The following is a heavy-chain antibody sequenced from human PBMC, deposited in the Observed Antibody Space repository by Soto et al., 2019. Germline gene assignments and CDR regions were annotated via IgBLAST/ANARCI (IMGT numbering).Heavy chain of an antibody. V-gene: IGHV4-30-2*01. CDR2: IYHSGST. Sequence: QLQLQESGSGLVKPSQTLSLTCAVSGGSISSGGYSWSWIRQPPGKGLEWIGYIYHSGSTYYNPSRKSRVTITVDRTKDQFSLKLSSVTAADTAGYYCARSKTTVTTFDFWGQGTLVTVSS. CDR1: GGSISSGGYS. J-gene: IGHJ4*02. CDR3: ARSKTTVTTFDF. D-gene: IGHD4-17*01.